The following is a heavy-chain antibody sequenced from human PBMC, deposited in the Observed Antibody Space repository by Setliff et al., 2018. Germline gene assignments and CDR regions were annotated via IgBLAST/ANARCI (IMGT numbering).Heavy chain of an antibody. CDR2: IRAYNGNT. J-gene: IGHJ4*02. CDR1: GYTFTSYG. Sequence: ASVKVSCKASGYTFTSYGISWVRQAPGQGLEWMGWIRAYNGNTNYAQKLQGRVTMTTDTSASTAYMELRSLRSDDTAVYYCARGSSSGYYFDYWGQGTLVTVSS. CDR3: ARGSSSGYYFDY. V-gene: IGHV1-18*01. D-gene: IGHD6-6*01.